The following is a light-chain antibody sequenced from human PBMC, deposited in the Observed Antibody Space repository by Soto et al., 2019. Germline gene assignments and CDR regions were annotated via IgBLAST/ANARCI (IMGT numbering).Light chain of an antibody. CDR3: GSWDSSLCAHV. V-gene: IGLV1-51*01. J-gene: IGLJ1*01. CDR1: SYNIGHNY. CDR2: DNN. Sequence: QSVLRQPPSVSAAPGQKNTISSSGISYNIGHNYVSWYQQLPGTAPKLLIYDNNQQPSGIPDRSSDSNSRTSATLGITGLQPGDEADYYCGSWDSSLCAHVFGTGTKV.